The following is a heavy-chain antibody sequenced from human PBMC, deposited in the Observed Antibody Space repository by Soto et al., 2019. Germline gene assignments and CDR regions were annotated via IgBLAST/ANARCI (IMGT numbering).Heavy chain of an antibody. D-gene: IGHD3-22*01. CDR2: ISGSGGST. V-gene: IGHV3-23*01. Sequence: EVQLLESGGGLVQPGGSLRLSCAASAFTFSSYAMSWVRQAPGKGLEWVSAISGSGGSTYYADSVKGRFTISRDNSKNTLYLQMNSLRAEDTAVYYCAKDLWAGYYYDIGYWGQGTLVTVSS. CDR1: AFTFSSYA. J-gene: IGHJ4*02. CDR3: AKDLWAGYYYDIGY.